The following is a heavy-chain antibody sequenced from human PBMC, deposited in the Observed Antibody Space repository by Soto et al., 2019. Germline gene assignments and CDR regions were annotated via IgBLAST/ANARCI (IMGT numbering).Heavy chain of an antibody. CDR1: GISISNFY. D-gene: IGHD4-17*01. J-gene: IGHJ4*02. V-gene: IGHV4-59*01. CDR2: IYYTGST. CDR3: TSGGGYYGDDQSCDD. Sequence: PSEPLSLTCILSGISISNFYWSWIRQPTGKGLEWIGNIYYTGSTNYNPSHKSRVAISVDMSRKQVSLKLTSVTAADTAVYYCTSGGGYYGDDQSCDDWGQGALVTVS.